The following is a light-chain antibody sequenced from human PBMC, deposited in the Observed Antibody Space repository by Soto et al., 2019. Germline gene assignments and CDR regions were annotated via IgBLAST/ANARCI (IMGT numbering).Light chain of an antibody. CDR2: GNS. V-gene: IGLV1-40*01. CDR3: QSYDSSLSVV. J-gene: IGLJ2*01. CDR1: SSNIGAGYD. Sequence: QSVLTQPPSVSGAPGQRVTISCTGSSSNIGAGYDVHWYQQRPGTAPKILIYGNSNRPSGVPDRFSGSKSGTSASLAITGLQAEDEADYYCQSYDSSLSVVFGGGTKVTVL.